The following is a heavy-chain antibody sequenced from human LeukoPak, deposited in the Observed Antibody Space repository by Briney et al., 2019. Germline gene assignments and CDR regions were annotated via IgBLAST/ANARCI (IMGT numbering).Heavy chain of an antibody. V-gene: IGHV3-9*01. Sequence: GGSLRLSCAASGFTFDDYAMHWVRQAPGKGLGWVSGISWNSGSIGYADSVKGRFTISRDNAKNSLYLQMNSLRAEDTAVYYCAGSVTYYPYFDYWGQGTLVTVSS. CDR2: ISWNSGSI. D-gene: IGHD1-26*01. CDR3: AGSVTYYPYFDY. CDR1: GFTFDDYA. J-gene: IGHJ4*02.